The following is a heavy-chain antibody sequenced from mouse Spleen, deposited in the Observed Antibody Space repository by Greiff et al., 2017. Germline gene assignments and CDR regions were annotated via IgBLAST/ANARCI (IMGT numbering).Heavy chain of an antibody. V-gene: IGHV1-19*01. D-gene: IGHD2-2*01. CDR2: INPYNGGT. CDR1: GYTFTDYY. J-gene: IGHJ3*01. Sequence: VQLKQSGPVLVKPGASVKMSCKASGYTFTDYYMNWVKQSHGKSLEWIGVINPYNGGTSYNQKFKGKATLTVDKSSSTAYMELNSLTSEDSAVYYCARGNGYDGGFAYWGQGTLVTVSA. CDR3: ARGNGYDGGFAY.